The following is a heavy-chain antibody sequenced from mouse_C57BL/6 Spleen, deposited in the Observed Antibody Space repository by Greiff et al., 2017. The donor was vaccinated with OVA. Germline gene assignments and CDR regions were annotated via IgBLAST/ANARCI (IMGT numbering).Heavy chain of an antibody. J-gene: IGHJ4*01. V-gene: IGHV1-82*01. CDR1: GYAFSSSW. CDR3: AREGDIMDY. Sequence: VQLQQSGPELVKPGASVKISCKASGYAFSSSWMNWVKQRPGKGLEWIGRIYPGDGDTNYNGKFKGKATLTADKSSSTAYMQLSSLTSEDSAVYFCAREGDIMDYWGQGTSVTVSS. CDR2: IYPGDGDT.